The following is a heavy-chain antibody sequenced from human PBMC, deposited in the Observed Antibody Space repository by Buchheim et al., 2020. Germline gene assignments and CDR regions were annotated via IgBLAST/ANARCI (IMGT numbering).Heavy chain of an antibody. CDR3: ASGDYYDSSGWTDAFDI. D-gene: IGHD3-22*01. V-gene: IGHV4-61*02. J-gene: IGHJ3*02. CDR2: IYTSGST. Sequence: QVQLQESGPGLVKPSQTLSLTCTVSGGSISSGSYYWSWIRQPAGKGLEWIGRIYTSGSTNYNPSLKSRVTISVDTSKNQFSLKLSSVTAADTAVYYCASGDYYDSSGWTDAFDIRGQGT. CDR1: GGSISSGSYY.